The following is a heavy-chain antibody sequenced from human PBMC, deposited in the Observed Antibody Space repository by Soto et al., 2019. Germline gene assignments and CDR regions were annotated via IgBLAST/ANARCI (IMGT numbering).Heavy chain of an antibody. CDR1: GGSFSGYY. D-gene: IGHD3-22*01. J-gene: IGHJ4*02. CDR2: ISHSGTA. Sequence: QVQLQQWGAGLLKPSETLSLTCAVYGGSFSGYYWSWIRQSPGKGLEWIGEISHSGTAKYNPSLRSRVSISVDTSKNQFSLKLRSVTAADTAVYYCASPSRFDSSGYYFDSWGQRTQVTVSS. CDR3: ASPSRFDSSGYYFDS. V-gene: IGHV4-34*01.